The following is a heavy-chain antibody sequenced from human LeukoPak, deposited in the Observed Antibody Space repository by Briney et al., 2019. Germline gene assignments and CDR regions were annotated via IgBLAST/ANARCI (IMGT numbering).Heavy chain of an antibody. Sequence: ASVKVSCKASGYTFTSYGISWVRQAPGQGLEWMRWISAYNGNTNYAQKLQGRVTMTTDTSTSTAYMELRSLRSDDTAVYYCAREGAQYQLRTYMDVWGKGTTVTVSS. V-gene: IGHV1-18*01. CDR2: ISAYNGNT. CDR1: GYTFTSYG. CDR3: AREGAQYQLRTYMDV. D-gene: IGHD2-2*01. J-gene: IGHJ6*03.